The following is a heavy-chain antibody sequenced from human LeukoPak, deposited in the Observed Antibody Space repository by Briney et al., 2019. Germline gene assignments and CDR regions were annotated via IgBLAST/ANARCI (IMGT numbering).Heavy chain of an antibody. J-gene: IGHJ3*02. CDR2: ISGSGGAT. V-gene: IGHV3-23*01. CDR1: GFTFNTYG. Sequence: GGSLRLSCAASGFTFNTYGMSWVRQAPGKGLEWVSGISGSGGATYYADSVKGRFTISRDNSKNTLYLHMNSLRDEDTALYYCAGDRAYPNDVFNIWGQGTMITVS. D-gene: IGHD2-21*01. CDR3: AGDRAYPNDVFNI.